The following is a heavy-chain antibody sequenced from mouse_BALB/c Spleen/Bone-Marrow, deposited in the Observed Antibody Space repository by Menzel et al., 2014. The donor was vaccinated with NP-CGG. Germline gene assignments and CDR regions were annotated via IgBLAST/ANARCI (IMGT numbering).Heavy chain of an antibody. CDR3: ARGHDGYRTWFAY. CDR2: IDPSYGGT. D-gene: IGHD2-3*01. Sequence: ESGPELEKPGASVKMSCKASGYSFTDYNMNWMKQSNGKSLEWIGNIDPSYGGTTYNQKFKGKATLTVDKSSSTVYMQLKSLTSEDSAVYYCARGHDGYRTWFAYWGQGTLVTVSA. J-gene: IGHJ3*01. CDR1: GYSFTDYN. V-gene: IGHV1-39*01.